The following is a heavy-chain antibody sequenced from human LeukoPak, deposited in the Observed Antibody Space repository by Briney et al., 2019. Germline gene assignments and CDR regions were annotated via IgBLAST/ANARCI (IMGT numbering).Heavy chain of an antibody. CDR1: GFTFSSYA. CDR3: VKDGYCGAARCYGWFDP. V-gene: IGHV3-30*04. Sequence: PGGSLRLSCAASGFTFSSYAMHWVRQAPGKGLEWVAVIAYDGSNEYYADSVRGQFTISRDNSKNTLYVQMNSLRVEDTAVYYCVKDGYCGAARCYGWFDPWGQGTLVTVSS. CDR2: IAYDGSNE. J-gene: IGHJ5*02. D-gene: IGHD2-21*01.